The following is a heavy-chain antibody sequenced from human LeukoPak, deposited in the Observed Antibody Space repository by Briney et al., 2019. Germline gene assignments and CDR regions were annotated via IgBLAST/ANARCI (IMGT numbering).Heavy chain of an antibody. Sequence: GGSLRLSCAASGFTFSSYSMNWVRQAPGKGLEWVSSISSSSSYIYYADSVKGRFTISRDNAKNSLYLQMNSLRAEDTAVYYCARAREGYCSSTSCYYFDCWGQGTLVTVSS. V-gene: IGHV3-21*01. D-gene: IGHD2-2*01. J-gene: IGHJ4*02. CDR2: ISSSSSYI. CDR1: GFTFSSYS. CDR3: ARAREGYCSSTSCYYFDC.